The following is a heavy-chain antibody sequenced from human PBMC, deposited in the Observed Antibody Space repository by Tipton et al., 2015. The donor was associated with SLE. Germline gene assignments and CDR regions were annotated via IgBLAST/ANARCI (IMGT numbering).Heavy chain of an antibody. CDR3: AREMGFDSSGNYNPFDY. J-gene: IGHJ4*02. V-gene: IGHV4-59*01. CDR2: ISHSGSA. Sequence: TLSLTCTVSGGSIRGYYWSWIRQPPGNGLEWIGCISHSGSAIYNPSLKSRVTISIDTSKNQVSLKVSSVTAADTAIYYCAREMGFDSSGNYNPFDYWGQATLVTVSS. D-gene: IGHD3-22*01. CDR1: GGSIRGYY.